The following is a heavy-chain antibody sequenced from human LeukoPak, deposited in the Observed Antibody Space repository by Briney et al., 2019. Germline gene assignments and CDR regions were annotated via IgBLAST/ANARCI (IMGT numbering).Heavy chain of an antibody. Sequence: SETLSLTCTVSGGSISSSSYYWGWIRQPPGKGLEWIGSIYYSGSTYYNPSLKSRVTISVDTSKNQFSLKLSSVTAADTAVYCCARVVSTIFGVVQYYFDYWGQGTLVTVSS. D-gene: IGHD3-3*01. CDR1: GGSISSSSYY. V-gene: IGHV4-39*07. CDR2: IYYSGST. CDR3: ARVVSTIFGVVQYYFDY. J-gene: IGHJ4*02.